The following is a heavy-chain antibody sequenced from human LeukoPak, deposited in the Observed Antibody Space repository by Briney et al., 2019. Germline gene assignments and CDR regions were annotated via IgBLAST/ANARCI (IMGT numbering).Heavy chain of an antibody. J-gene: IGHJ5*02. V-gene: IGHV1-2*02. CDR3: ARSRKASGSSGWFDP. CDR2: INPNSGGT. D-gene: IGHD6-6*01. Sequence: ASVKVSCKASGYTFTGYYMHWVRQAPGQGLEWMGWINPNSGGTNYAQKFQGRVTMTRDTSISTAYMELSRLRSDDTAVYYCARSRKASGSSGWFDPWGQGTLVTVSS. CDR1: GYTFTGYY.